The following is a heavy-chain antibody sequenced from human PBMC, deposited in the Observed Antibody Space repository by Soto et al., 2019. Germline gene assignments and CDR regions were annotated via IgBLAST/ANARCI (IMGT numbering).Heavy chain of an antibody. V-gene: IGHV3-15*01. CDR3: TTQGGGDDIYFDY. Sequence: ESGGGLVQPGGSLRLSCAASGFSFSDAWMIWVRQAPGKGLQWVGRIKSKSDGETTDYAAPVKGRFAISRDDSKKTVYLRMNSLKTEDTATYFCTTQGGGDDIYFDYWGQGILVAVSS. J-gene: IGHJ4*02. CDR1: GFSFSDAW. CDR2: IKSKSDGETT. D-gene: IGHD3-16*01.